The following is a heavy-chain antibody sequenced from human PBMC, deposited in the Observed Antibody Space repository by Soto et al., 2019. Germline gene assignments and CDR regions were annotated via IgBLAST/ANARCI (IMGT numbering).Heavy chain of an antibody. CDR3: ARELITFGGGPYGMDV. CDR2: IYYSGST. D-gene: IGHD3-16*01. CDR1: GGSISSYY. V-gene: IGHV4-59*01. Sequence: TSETLSLTCTVSGGSISSYYWSWIRQPPGKGLEWIGYIYYSGSTNYNPSLKSRVTISVDTSKNQFSLKLSSVTAADTAVYYCARELITFGGGPYGMDVWGQGTTVTVSS. J-gene: IGHJ6*02.